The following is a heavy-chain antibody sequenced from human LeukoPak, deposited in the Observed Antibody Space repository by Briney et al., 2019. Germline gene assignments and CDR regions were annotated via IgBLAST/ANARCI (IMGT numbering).Heavy chain of an antibody. J-gene: IGHJ6*02. CDR2: ISAYNGNT. D-gene: IGHD3-3*01. Sequence: ASVKVSCKASGYTFTSYGISWARQAPGQGLEWMGWISAYNGNTNYAQKLQGRVTMTTDTSTSTAYMELRSLRSDDTAVYYCARVRSGYYTSYYYYYGMDVWGQGTTVTVSS. CDR3: ARVRSGYYTSYYYYYGMDV. CDR1: GYTFTSYG. V-gene: IGHV1-18*01.